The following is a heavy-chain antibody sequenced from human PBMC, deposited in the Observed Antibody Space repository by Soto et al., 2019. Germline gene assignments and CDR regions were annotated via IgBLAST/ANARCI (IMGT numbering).Heavy chain of an antibody. J-gene: IGHJ4*02. CDR2: ISAYNGNT. V-gene: IGHV1-18*04. D-gene: IGHD3-22*01. Sequence: ASVKVSCKASGYTFTSYGISWVRQAPGQGLEWMGWISAYNGNTNYAQKLQGRVTMTTDTSTSTAYMELRSLRSDDTAVYYCARNYYYDSSGYPDLTAFDYWGQGTLVTVSS. CDR1: GYTFTSYG. CDR3: ARNYYYDSSGYPDLTAFDY.